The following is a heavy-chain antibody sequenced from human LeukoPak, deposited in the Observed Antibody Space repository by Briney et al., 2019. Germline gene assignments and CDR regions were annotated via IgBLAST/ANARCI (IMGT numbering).Heavy chain of an antibody. V-gene: IGHV1-2*02. CDR2: SKPNTGGA. CDR1: VYTFTGYY. D-gene: IGHD2-21*01. J-gene: IGHJ4*02. Sequence: ASVKVSCKASVYTFTGYYMHWVRQAPAQGLEWMGWSKPNTGGANYAQKFPGRVTMTRDTSISKAYMQLSRLRSDDTAVYYCARDCGGDCYYDYWGQGTLVTVSS. CDR3: ARDCGGDCYYDY.